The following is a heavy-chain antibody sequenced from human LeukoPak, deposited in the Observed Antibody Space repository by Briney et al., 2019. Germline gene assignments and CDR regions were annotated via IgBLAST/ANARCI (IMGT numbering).Heavy chain of an antibody. Sequence: PGGPLRLSCAASGFTFSSESMNWVRQAPGKGLDGVSSISSSSDYIYYADSVKGRFTISRDNAKNSLSLQMNSLRAEDTAVYYCARAAGYGDYRCFDYWGQGTLVTVSS. J-gene: IGHJ4*02. CDR2: ISSSSDYI. CDR3: ARAAGYGDYRCFDY. V-gene: IGHV3-21*01. D-gene: IGHD4-17*01. CDR1: GFTFSSES.